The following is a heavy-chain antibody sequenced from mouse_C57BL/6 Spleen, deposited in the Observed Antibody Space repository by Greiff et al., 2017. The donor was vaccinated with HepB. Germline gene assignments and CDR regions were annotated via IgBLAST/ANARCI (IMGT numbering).Heavy chain of an antibody. Sequence: EVMLVESGGDLVKPGGSLKLSCAASGFTFSSYGMSWVRQTPDKRLEWVATISSGGSYTYYPDSVKGRFTISRDNAKNTLYLQMSSLKSEDTAMYYCARRWDYGFDYWGQGTTLTVSS. J-gene: IGHJ2*01. CDR3: ARRWDYGFDY. V-gene: IGHV5-6*02. CDR2: ISSGGSYT. CDR1: GFTFSSYG. D-gene: IGHD2-4*01.